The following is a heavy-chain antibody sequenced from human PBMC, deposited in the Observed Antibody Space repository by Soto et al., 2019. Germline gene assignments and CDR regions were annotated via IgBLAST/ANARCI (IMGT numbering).Heavy chain of an antibody. J-gene: IGHJ6*02. Sequence: EVKLLESGGDLVQPGGSLRLSCAASGFTFSSYAMSWVRQAPGKGLEWVSAISGSGGSTYYADSVKGRFTISRDNSKNTLYLQMNSLRAEDTAVYYCATQGYYDFWSGYYPDYYYYGMDVWGQGTTVTVSS. CDR1: GFTFSSYA. CDR3: ATQGYYDFWSGYYPDYYYYGMDV. V-gene: IGHV3-23*01. D-gene: IGHD3-3*01. CDR2: ISGSGGST.